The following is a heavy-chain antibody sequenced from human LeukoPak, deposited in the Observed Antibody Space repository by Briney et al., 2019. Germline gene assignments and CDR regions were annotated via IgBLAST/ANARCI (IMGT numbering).Heavy chain of an antibody. Sequence: ASVKVSCKASGYTFTSYAMHWVRQAPGQRLEWMGWINAGNGNTKYSQKFQGRVTMTRDTSISTAYMELSSLRSEDTAVYYCARVLSKIKKYDILTDLINSIAKDAFDFWGQGTVVTVSS. V-gene: IGHV1-3*01. CDR3: ARVLSKIKKYDILTDLINSIAKDAFDF. CDR2: INAGNGNT. CDR1: GYTFTSYA. D-gene: IGHD3-9*01. J-gene: IGHJ3*01.